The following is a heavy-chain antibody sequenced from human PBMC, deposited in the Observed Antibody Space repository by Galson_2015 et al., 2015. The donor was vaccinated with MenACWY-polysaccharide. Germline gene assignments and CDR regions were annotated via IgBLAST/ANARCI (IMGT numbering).Heavy chain of an antibody. J-gene: IGHJ4*02. CDR3: AKFPQGVAVLGGLDY. CDR2: ISGSGGST. Sequence: SLRLSCAASGFNFSSYAMRWVRQAPGKGLEWVSDISGSGGSTYYADSVKGRFTISRDNSKNTLYLQMNSLRAEDTAVYYCAKFPQGVAVLGGLDYWGQGTLVTVSS. V-gene: IGHV3-23*01. D-gene: IGHD6-19*01. CDR1: GFNFSSYA.